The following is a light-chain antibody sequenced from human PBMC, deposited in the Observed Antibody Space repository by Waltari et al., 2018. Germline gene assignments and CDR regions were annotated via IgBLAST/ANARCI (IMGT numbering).Light chain of an antibody. CDR1: QSISNY. V-gene: IGKV1-39*01. Sequence: CRASQSISNYLNWYQQKPGKAPNLLIYAASRLQSGVPSRFSGSGSGTDFTLTISSLQPEDFATYYCQQTYSTLSWTFGQGTKVEIK. CDR3: QQTYSTLSWT. J-gene: IGKJ1*01. CDR2: AAS.